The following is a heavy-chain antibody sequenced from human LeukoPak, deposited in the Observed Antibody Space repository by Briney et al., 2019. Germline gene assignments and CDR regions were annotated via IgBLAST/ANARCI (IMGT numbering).Heavy chain of an antibody. V-gene: IGHV3-43D*03. CDR3: AKDYGSGSYLFDY. CDR2: VSWDGIST. CDR1: GFTFDDYA. J-gene: IGHJ4*02. D-gene: IGHD3-10*01. Sequence: GGSLRLSCTASGFTFDDYAMHWVRQSPGKGLEWVSLVSWDGISTYYADSVKGRFTISRDNSKNSLYLQMDSLRAEDTALYYCAKDYGSGSYLFDYWGQGTLVTVSS.